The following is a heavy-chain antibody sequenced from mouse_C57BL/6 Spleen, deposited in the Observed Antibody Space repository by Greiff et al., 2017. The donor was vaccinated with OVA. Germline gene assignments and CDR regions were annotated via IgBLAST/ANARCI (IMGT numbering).Heavy chain of an antibody. D-gene: IGHD1-1*01. CDR3: ARPESSRAWFAY. J-gene: IGHJ3*01. V-gene: IGHV1-26*01. Sequence: VQLQQSGPELVKPGASVKISCKASGYTFTDYYMNWVKQSHGKSLEWIGDINPNNGGTSYNQKFKGKATLTVDKSSSTAYMELRSLTSEDSAVYYCARPESSRAWFAYWGQGTLGTVSA. CDR1: GYTFTDYY. CDR2: INPNNGGT.